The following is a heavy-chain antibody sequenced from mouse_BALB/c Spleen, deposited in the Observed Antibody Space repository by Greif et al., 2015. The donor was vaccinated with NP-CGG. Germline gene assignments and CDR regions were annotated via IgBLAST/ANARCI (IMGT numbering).Heavy chain of an antibody. Sequence: QVQLKQSGAELVKPGASVKLSCKASGYTFTSYYMYWVKQRPGQGLEWIGEINPSNGGTNFNEKFKSKATLTVDKSSSTAYMQLSSLTSEDSAVYYCTRSRYDRGYFDVWGAGTTVTVSS. CDR2: INPSNGGT. V-gene: IGHV1S81*02. CDR3: TRSRYDRGYFDV. D-gene: IGHD2-14*01. J-gene: IGHJ1*01. CDR1: GYTFTSYY.